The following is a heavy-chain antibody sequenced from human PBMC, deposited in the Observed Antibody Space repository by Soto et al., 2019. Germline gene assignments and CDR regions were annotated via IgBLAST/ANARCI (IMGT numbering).Heavy chain of an antibody. CDR3: ARGGATYGMDV. V-gene: IGHV1-8*01. CDR2: MNPNSGNT. Sequence: ASVKVSCKASGYTFTSFDINWVRQATGQGLEWMGWMNPNSGNTGYAQKFKGRVTMTRDTSISTAYMELSRLRSDDTAVYYCARGGATYGMDVCGQGTTVTVSS. D-gene: IGHD5-12*01. J-gene: IGHJ6*02. CDR1: GYTFTSFD.